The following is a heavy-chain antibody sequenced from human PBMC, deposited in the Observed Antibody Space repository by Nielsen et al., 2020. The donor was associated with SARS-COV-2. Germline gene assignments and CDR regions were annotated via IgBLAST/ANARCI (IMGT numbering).Heavy chain of an antibody. CDR2: VSHSGST. D-gene: IGHD2-2*02. V-gene: IGHV4-4*02. J-gene: IGHJ6*03. Sequence: SETLSLTCAVSGGSVSSNDWWTWVRQSPGKGLEWIGEVSHSGSTNYSPSLKSRVTLSMDKSRRQFSLGLASVSAADTAVYFCARGHLVVVPSPILGLGPFFYSFYLDVWGKGTTVIVSS. CDR1: GGSVSSNDW. CDR3: ARGHLVVVPSPILGLGPFFYSFYLDV.